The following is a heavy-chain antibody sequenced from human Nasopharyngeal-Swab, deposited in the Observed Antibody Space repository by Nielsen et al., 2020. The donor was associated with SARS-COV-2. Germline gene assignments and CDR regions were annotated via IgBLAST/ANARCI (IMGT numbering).Heavy chain of an antibody. CDR1: GGSFTNSA. V-gene: IGHV1-69*10. CDR3: AREGEYGSYDAPDY. Sequence: SVKVSCKTSGGSFTNSAINWVRQAPGQGLEWMVVIVPALGLPNYAQNFRGRVTISADRSTTTSYLELSSLRSEDTAIYYCAREGEYGSYDAPDYWGQGTLVTVSS. D-gene: IGHD3-10*01. CDR2: IVPALGLP. J-gene: IGHJ4*02.